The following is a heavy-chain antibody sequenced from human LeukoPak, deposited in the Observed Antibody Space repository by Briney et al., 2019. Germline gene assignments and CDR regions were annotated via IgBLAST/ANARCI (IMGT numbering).Heavy chain of an antibody. CDR3: ARDPQSGYSSGWYVGWFDP. D-gene: IGHD6-19*01. J-gene: IGHJ5*02. CDR1: GGSFSGYY. CDR2: INHSGST. V-gene: IGHV4-34*01. Sequence: PSETLSLTCPVYGGSFSGYYWSWIRQPPGKGLEWIGEINHSGSTNYNPSLKSRVTISVDTSKNQFSLKLSSVTAADTAVYYCARDPQSGYSSGWYVGWFDPWGQGTLVTVSS.